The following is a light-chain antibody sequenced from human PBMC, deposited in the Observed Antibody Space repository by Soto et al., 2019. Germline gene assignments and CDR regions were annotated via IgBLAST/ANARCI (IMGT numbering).Light chain of an antibody. CDR2: EVT. CDR1: SYDVGAYGH. Sequence: QSALTQPPSASGSPGQSVAISCTGSSYDVGAYGHVSWYQHHPGKAPKLIIYEVTKRPSGVPDRFSGSKSGNTASLTVSGLQPEDEADYYCCSYAGSYKLMVFGGGTKVTVL. V-gene: IGLV2-8*01. J-gene: IGLJ2*01. CDR3: CSYAGSYKLMV.